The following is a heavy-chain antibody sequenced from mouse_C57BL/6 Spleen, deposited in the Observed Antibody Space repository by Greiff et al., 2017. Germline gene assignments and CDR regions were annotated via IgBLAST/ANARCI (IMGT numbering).Heavy chain of an antibody. J-gene: IGHJ4*01. CDR2: IYPGSGST. Sequence: QVQLKQPGAELVKPGASVKMSCKASGYTFTSYWITWVKQRPGQGLEWIGDIYPGSGSTNYNEKFKSKATLTVDTSSSTAYMQLSSLTSEDSAVYYCARLGEYGYDEGGYAMDYWGQGTSVTVSS. CDR3: ARLGEYGYDEGGYAMDY. V-gene: IGHV1-55*01. D-gene: IGHD2-2*01. CDR1: GYTFTSYW.